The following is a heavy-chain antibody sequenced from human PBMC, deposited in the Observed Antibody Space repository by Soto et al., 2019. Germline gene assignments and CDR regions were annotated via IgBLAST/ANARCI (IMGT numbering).Heavy chain of an antibody. CDR3: ARDIMPRLGFYQCGMDV. CDR1: GFTFSSYS. J-gene: IGHJ6*02. D-gene: IGHD3-3*02. Sequence: EEQLVESGGSLVQPGGSLRLSCAVSGFTFSSYSMHWVRQAPGKGLEWVSYISSSGTGIYSADSVKGRFTISRDNAKNSLYLQMNGLKDEDTAVYYCARDIMPRLGFYQCGMDVWGQGTTVTVSS. CDR2: ISSSGTGI. V-gene: IGHV3-48*02.